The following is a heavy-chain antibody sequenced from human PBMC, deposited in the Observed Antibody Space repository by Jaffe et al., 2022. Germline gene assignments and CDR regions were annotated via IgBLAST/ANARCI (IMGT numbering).Heavy chain of an antibody. CDR2: IYSDGST. D-gene: IGHD5-12*01. Sequence: EVQLVESGGGLVQPGGSLKLSCAASGFTVSSNYMNWVRQAPGKGLEWVSVIYSDGSTYYAGSVQGRFTISRDNSKNTLFLQMNSLRPEDTAVYYCGRDRDGYNRFDYWGKGTLVTVSS. CDR3: GRDRDGYNRFDY. CDR1: GFTVSSNY. V-gene: IGHV3-66*02. J-gene: IGHJ4*02.